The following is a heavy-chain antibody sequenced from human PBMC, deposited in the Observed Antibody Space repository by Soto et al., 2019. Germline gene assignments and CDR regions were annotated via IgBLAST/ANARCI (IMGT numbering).Heavy chain of an antibody. V-gene: IGHV3-23*01. Sequence: GGSLRLSCAASGFTFSSYAMSWVRQAPGKGLEWVSAISGSGGSTYYADSVKGRFTISRDNSKNTLYLQMNSLRAEDTAVYYCAKGSFGVVIIGDDAFDIWGQGTMVTVSS. D-gene: IGHD3-3*01. CDR2: ISGSGGST. J-gene: IGHJ3*02. CDR1: GFTFSSYA. CDR3: AKGSFGVVIIGDDAFDI.